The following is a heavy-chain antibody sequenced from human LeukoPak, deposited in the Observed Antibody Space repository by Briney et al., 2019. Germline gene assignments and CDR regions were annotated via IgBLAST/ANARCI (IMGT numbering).Heavy chain of an antibody. D-gene: IGHD5-24*01. J-gene: IGHJ4*02. V-gene: IGHV1-2*02. Sequence: GASVKVSCKASGYTFTGYYMHWVRQAPGHGLEWMGWINPNSGATNYAQKFQGRVTMTRDTSISTAYMELSRLRSDDTAVYYCARGGDGYNFDYWGQGTLVTVSS. CDR3: ARGGDGYNFDY. CDR2: INPNSGAT. CDR1: GYTFTGYY.